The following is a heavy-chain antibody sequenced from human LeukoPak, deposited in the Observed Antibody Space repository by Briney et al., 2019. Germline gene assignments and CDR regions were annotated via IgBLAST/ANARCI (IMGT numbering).Heavy chain of an antibody. V-gene: IGHV1-18*01. CDR3: ARDPGQWLVPWWFDP. CDR1: GYTFTSYG. D-gene: IGHD6-19*01. CDR2: ISAYNGNT. Sequence: GASVKVSCKASGYTFTSYGISWVRQAPGQGLEWMGWISAYNGNTNYAQKLQGRVTMTTDTSTSTAYMELRSLRSDDTAVYYCARDPGQWLVPWWFDPWGQGTLVTVSS. J-gene: IGHJ5*02.